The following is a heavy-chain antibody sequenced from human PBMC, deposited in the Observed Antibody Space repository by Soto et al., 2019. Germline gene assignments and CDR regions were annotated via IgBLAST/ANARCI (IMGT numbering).Heavy chain of an antibody. CDR2: IYYSGST. D-gene: IGHD3-10*01. CDR1: GGSINRSY. CDR3: ARGTLYYGSNSPIDS. V-gene: IGHV4-59*01. Sequence: SETLSLTCTVSGGSINRSYWSWIRQPPGKGLEWIGYIYYSGSTNYNPSLGSRVTISVDTSKSQFSLNLSSVTAADTAVYSCARGTLYYGSNSPIDSWGQGTLVTVSS. J-gene: IGHJ4*02.